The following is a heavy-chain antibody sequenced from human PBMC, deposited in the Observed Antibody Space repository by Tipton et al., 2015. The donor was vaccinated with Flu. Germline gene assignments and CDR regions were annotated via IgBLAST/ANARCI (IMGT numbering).Heavy chain of an antibody. CDR3: ASRDYSNYVSEPKNWFDP. Sequence: TLSLTCPVSGDSIGSDYFWGWIRQPPGKGLEWIGNVHQTGTTYYNPSLRSRITIVVDRPKNLFSLRLTAVTAADTAVYFCASRDYSNYVSEPKNWFDPWGQGTLVTVSS. CDR2: VHQTGTT. V-gene: IGHV4-38-2*01. D-gene: IGHD4-11*01. J-gene: IGHJ5*02. CDR1: GDSIGSDYF.